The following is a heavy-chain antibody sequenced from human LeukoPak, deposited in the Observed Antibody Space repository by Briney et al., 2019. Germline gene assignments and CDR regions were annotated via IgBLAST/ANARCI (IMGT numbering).Heavy chain of an antibody. V-gene: IGHV4-59*08. CDR3: ARLPGTSRFDP. Sequence: SETLSLTCTVSGAXLSSYYCSWIRQPPGKGREWIGYIYNSGSTNYNPSLKSRVTISVDTSKNQFSLKLSSVTAADTAVYYCARLPGTSRFDPWGQGTLVTVSS. CDR2: IYNSGST. J-gene: IGHJ5*02. D-gene: IGHD2-2*01. CDR1: GAXLSSYY.